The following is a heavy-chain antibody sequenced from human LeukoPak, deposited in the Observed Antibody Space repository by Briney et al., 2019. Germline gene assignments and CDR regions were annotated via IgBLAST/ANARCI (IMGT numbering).Heavy chain of an antibody. Sequence: GASVKVSCKASGYTFTSYYMHWVRQAPGQGLEWMGIINPSGGSTSYAQKFQGRVTMARDTSTSTVYMELSSLRSEDTAVYYCARVSLGRDSSGYSHFDYWGQGTLVTVSS. CDR1: GYTFTSYY. D-gene: IGHD3-22*01. CDR2: INPSGGST. V-gene: IGHV1-46*01. CDR3: ARVSLGRDSSGYSHFDY. J-gene: IGHJ4*02.